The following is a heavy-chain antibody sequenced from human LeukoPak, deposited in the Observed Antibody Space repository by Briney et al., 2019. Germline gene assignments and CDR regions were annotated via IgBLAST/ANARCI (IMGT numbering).Heavy chain of an antibody. Sequence: SETLSLTCDVSGGSLSGYYWSWIRQSPGKGLEWIGEVNYSGSSTNYNPSFKSRVTVSVDTARNQFPLTLSSVTAADTAVYYCARDDFGGTHDTFDVWGQGTVVTVSS. D-gene: IGHD4-23*01. V-gene: IGHV4-34*01. CDR3: ARDDFGGTHDTFDV. CDR1: GGSLSGYY. J-gene: IGHJ3*01. CDR2: VNYSGSST.